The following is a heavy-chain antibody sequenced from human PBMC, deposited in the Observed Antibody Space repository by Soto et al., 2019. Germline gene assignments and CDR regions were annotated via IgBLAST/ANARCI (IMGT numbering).Heavy chain of an antibody. CDR1: GGSISSSSYY. CDR3: ARHVDFWSGYYGMDV. V-gene: IGHV4-39*01. J-gene: IGHJ6*02. CDR2: IYYSGST. Sequence: SETLSLTCTVSGGSISSSSYYWGWIRQPPGKGLEWIGSIYYSGSTYYNPSLKSRVTIPVDTSKNQFSLKLSSVTAADTAVYYCARHVDFWSGYYGMDVWGQGTTVTVSS. D-gene: IGHD3-3*01.